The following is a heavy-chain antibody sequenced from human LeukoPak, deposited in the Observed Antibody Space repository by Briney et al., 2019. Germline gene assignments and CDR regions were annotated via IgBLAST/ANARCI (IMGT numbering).Heavy chain of an antibody. CDR2: INPNSGGT. Sequence: ASVKVSCKASGYTFTGYYIHWVRQAPGQGLEWMGWINPNSGGTDYAQKFQGRVTMTRDTSISTAYMELSRLRSDDTAVYYCARDLVVVPTDTPYFDYWGQGTLVTVSS. D-gene: IGHD2-2*01. V-gene: IGHV1-2*02. CDR1: GYTFTGYY. J-gene: IGHJ4*02. CDR3: ARDLVVVPTDTPYFDY.